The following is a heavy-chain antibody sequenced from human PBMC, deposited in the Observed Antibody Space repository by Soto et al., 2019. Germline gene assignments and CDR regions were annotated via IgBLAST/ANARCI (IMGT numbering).Heavy chain of an antibody. CDR2: IIPIFGTA. CDR3: ASVETQRYYYGMDV. V-gene: IGHV1-69*12. J-gene: IGHJ6*02. D-gene: IGHD2-15*01. CDR1: GGTFSRYA. Sequence: QVQLVQSGAEVKKPGSSVKVSCKASGGTFSRYAISWVLQAPGQGLEWMGGIIPIFGTADYAQKFQGRVTITADESTSTAYMELSSLRSEDTAVYYCASVETQRYYYGMDVWGQGTTVTVSS.